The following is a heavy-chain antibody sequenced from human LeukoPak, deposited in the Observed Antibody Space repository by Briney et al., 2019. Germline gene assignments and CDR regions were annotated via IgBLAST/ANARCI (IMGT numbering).Heavy chain of an antibody. CDR3: ARDGGSNTNFDY. Sequence: GGSLRLSCAASGFTFRNYWMGWVRQAPGKGLEWVANTKPDGSAEYYADSVRGRFTTSRDNANNFLYLQMNRLRAEDTAVYYCARDGGSNTNFDYWGQGTLVTVSS. CDR2: TKPDGSAE. V-gene: IGHV3-7*01. J-gene: IGHJ4*02. CDR1: GFTFRNYW. D-gene: IGHD2-15*01.